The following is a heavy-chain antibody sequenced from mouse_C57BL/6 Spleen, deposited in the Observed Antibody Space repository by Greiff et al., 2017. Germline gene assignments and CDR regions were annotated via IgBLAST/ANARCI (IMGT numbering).Heavy chain of an antibody. Sequence: VQLQQSGPELVKPGASVKISCKASGYSFTGYYMNWVKQSPEKSLEWIGEINPSTGGTTYNEKFKAKATLTVDKSSSTAYMQLNSLTSEDSAVYYCAKGILGRGDYWGEGTTLTVSS. CDR3: AKGILGRGDY. CDR2: INPSTGGT. V-gene: IGHV1-42*01. CDR1: GYSFTGYY. D-gene: IGHD4-1*01. J-gene: IGHJ2*01.